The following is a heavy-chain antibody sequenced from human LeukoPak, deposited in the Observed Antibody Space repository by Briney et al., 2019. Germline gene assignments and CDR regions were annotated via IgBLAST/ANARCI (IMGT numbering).Heavy chain of an antibody. V-gene: IGHV3-74*01. J-gene: IGHJ6*02. CDR2: INSDGSST. CDR1: GFTFSSYW. CDR3: ARETGSSYGMDV. D-gene: IGHD3-10*01. Sequence: GGSLRLSCAASGFTFSSYWMHWVRQAPGKGLVWVSRINSDGSSTSYADSVKGRFTISRDNAKNTLCLQMYSLRAEDTAVYYCARETGSSYGMDVWGQGTTVTVSS.